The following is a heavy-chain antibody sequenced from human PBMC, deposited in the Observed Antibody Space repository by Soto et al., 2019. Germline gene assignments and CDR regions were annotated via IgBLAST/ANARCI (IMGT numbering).Heavy chain of an antibody. J-gene: IGHJ4*02. CDR2: IKSKTDGGTT. Sequence: GGSLRLSCAASGFTFSNAWMSWVRQAPGKGLEWVGRIKSKTDGGTTDYAAPVKGRFTISRDDSKNMLYLQMNSLKTEDTAVYYCTTAPPLRYFDWLLPFDYWGQGTLVTVSS. CDR1: GFTFSNAW. CDR3: TTAPPLRYFDWLLPFDY. V-gene: IGHV3-15*01. D-gene: IGHD3-9*01.